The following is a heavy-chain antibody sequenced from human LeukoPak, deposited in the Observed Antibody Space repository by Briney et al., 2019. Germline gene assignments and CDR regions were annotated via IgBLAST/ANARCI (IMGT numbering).Heavy chain of an antibody. J-gene: IGHJ6*02. Sequence: SVKVSCKASGYTFTSYYMHWVRQAPGQGLEWMGIINPSGGSTSYAQKFQGRVSMTRDTSTSTVYMDLSSLRSEDTAVYYCARALYYFGSGSYSGYYGMDVWGQGTTVTVSS. D-gene: IGHD3-10*01. CDR1: GYTFTSYY. CDR2: INPSGGST. V-gene: IGHV1-46*01. CDR3: ARALYYFGSGSYSGYYGMDV.